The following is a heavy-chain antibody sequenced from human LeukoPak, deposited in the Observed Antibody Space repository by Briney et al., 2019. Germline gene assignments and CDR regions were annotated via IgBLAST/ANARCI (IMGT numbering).Heavy chain of an antibody. CDR2: IKQDGSEK. D-gene: IGHD3-22*01. Sequence: EGSLRLSCAASGFTFSSYWMSWVRQAPGKGLEWVADIKQDGSEKYYVDSVKGRFTISRDNAKNSLYLQMNSLRAEDTAVYYCARDVLVRYYDSSGCSDYWGQGTLVTVSS. J-gene: IGHJ4*02. CDR1: GFTFSSYW. CDR3: ARDVLVRYYDSSGCSDY. V-gene: IGHV3-7*01.